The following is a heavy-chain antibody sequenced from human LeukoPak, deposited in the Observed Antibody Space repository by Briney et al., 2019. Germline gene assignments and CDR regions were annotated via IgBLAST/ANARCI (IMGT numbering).Heavy chain of an antibody. CDR1: GFSLSSYA. Sequence: GGSLRLSCAASGFSLSSYAMSWVRQAPGKGLEWVSAISGSGSSTYYADSVKGRFTISRDNSKNTLYLQMNSLRAEDTAVYYCARGCSSTSCYTVFDYWGQGTLVTVSS. CDR3: ARGCSSTSCYTVFDY. V-gene: IGHV3-23*01. J-gene: IGHJ4*02. D-gene: IGHD2-2*02. CDR2: ISGSGSST.